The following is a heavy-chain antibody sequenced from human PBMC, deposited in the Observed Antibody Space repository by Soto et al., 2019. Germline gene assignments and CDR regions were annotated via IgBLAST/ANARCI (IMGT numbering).Heavy chain of an antibody. CDR2: ISAYNGNT. CDR3: AKSGGWYSAIDY. J-gene: IGHJ4*02. CDR1: GYTFTSYD. Sequence: ASVKVSCKASGYTFTSYDITWVRQAPRQGPEWMGWISAYNGNTNYAQKLQGRVTMTTDTSTSTAYMELRSLRSDDTALYYCAKSGGWYSAIDYWGQGTLVTVSS. V-gene: IGHV1-18*01. D-gene: IGHD6-19*01.